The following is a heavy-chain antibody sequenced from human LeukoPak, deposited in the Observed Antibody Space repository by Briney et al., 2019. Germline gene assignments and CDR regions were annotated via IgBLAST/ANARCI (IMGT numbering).Heavy chain of an antibody. CDR2: IYPGDSDT. Sequence: GESLKISCKTSGYIFTSDWIGWVRQMPGKGLEWMGIIYPGDSDTRYSPSFQGQVTIAADKSTSTANLQWSSLKASDTAMYYCARHRMWGLAVAGDAFDIWGQGTLVTVSS. J-gene: IGHJ3*02. V-gene: IGHV5-51*01. CDR3: ARHRMWGLAVAGDAFDI. CDR1: GYIFTSDW. D-gene: IGHD6-19*01.